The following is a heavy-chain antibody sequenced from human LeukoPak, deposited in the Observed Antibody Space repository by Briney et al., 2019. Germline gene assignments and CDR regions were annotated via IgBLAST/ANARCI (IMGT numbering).Heavy chain of an antibody. CDR1: GGSFSGYY. D-gene: IGHD3-10*01. J-gene: IGHJ4*02. CDR2: INHSGST. V-gene: IGHV4-34*01. Sequence: SETLSLTYAVYGGSFSGYYWSWIRQPPGKGLEWIGEINHSGSTNYNPSLKSRVTISVDTSKNQFSLKLSSVTAADTAVYYCASFSYGSGSHNDYWGQGTLVTASS. CDR3: ASFSYGSGSHNDY.